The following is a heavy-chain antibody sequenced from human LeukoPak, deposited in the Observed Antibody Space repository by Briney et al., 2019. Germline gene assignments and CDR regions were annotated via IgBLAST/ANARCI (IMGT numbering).Heavy chain of an antibody. V-gene: IGHV4-39*01. D-gene: IGHD6-19*01. J-gene: IGHJ5*02. CDR1: GGSVSSNACY. Sequence: SETLSLTCTVSGGSVSSNACYWGWIRQSPGKGLEWIAISSYSGRTYYHPSLKSRVTISLDTSSNQFSLKLSSVTAADTAVYYCARGGVQWNWFDPWGQGTLVTVSS. CDR2: SSYSGRT. CDR3: ARGGVQWNWFDP.